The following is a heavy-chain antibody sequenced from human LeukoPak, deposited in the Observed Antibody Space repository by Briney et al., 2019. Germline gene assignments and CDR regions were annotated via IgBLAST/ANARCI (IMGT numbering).Heavy chain of an antibody. CDR3: AKNTNTDWFDP. Sequence: GGSLRLSCAASGFTFSNYAMSWDRQAPGKGLEWVSAISGSGGSTYYADSVKGRFTISRDNSRNTLYLQMNSLRAEDTALYYCAKNTNTDWFDPWGQGTLLTVSS. CDR2: ISGSGGST. CDR1: GFTFSNYA. V-gene: IGHV3-23*01. J-gene: IGHJ5*02. D-gene: IGHD2-2*02.